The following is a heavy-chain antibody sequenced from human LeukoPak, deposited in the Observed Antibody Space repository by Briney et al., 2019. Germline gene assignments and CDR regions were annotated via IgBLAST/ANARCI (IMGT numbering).Heavy chain of an antibody. CDR1: GYTFTSYG. V-gene: IGHV1-18*01. J-gene: IGHJ5*02. D-gene: IGHD2-2*01. Sequence: ASVKVSCKASGYTFTSYGISWVRQAPGQGLEWMGWISAYNGNTNYAQKLQGRVTMTTDTSTSTAYMELRSLRSDDTAVYYCARAPADWEENWFDPWGQGTLVTVSS. CDR2: ISAYNGNT. CDR3: ARAPADWEENWFDP.